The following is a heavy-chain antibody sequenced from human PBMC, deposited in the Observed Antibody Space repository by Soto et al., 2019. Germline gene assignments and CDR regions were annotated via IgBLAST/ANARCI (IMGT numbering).Heavy chain of an antibody. CDR3: AKSPNFYCSSPNCYKYYFDY. CDR1: GFTFNTYS. V-gene: IGHV3-30*18. Sequence: QDHLVESGGGVVQPGTSLRLSCAASGFTFNTYSMHWVRQAPGKGLEWVAVISYDGSDKFYADSVKGRFTISRDNSKNTLYLQMSSLRPEDTAIYYCAKSPNFYCSSPNCYKYYFDYWGQGTLVTVSS. J-gene: IGHJ4*02. D-gene: IGHD2-2*02. CDR2: ISYDGSDK.